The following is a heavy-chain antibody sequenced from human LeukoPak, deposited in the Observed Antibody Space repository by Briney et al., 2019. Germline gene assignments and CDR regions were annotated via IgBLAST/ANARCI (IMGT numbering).Heavy chain of an antibody. CDR3: ARHKYSSGWPPEGAFDI. CDR2: INHSGST. CDR1: GGSFSGYY. D-gene: IGHD6-19*01. Sequence: PSETLSLTCAVYGGSFSGYYWSWIRQPPGKGLEWIGEINHSGSTNYNPSLKSRVTISVDTSKNQFSLKLSSVTAADTAVYYCARHKYSSGWPPEGAFDIWGQGTMVTVSS. J-gene: IGHJ3*02. V-gene: IGHV4-34*01.